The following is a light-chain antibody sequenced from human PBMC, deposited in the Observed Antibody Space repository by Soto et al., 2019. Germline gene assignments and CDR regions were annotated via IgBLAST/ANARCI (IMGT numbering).Light chain of an antibody. V-gene: IGKV3-15*01. CDR3: QQYNNWPYT. Sequence: EIVMTQSPATLSVSPGDRATLSCRASQSISSNLAWYQQKPGQAPRLLIHGASTRATGFPARFSGSGSGTEFTLTISSLQSEDFAVYYCQQYNNWPYTFGQGTKVDIK. CDR1: QSISSN. CDR2: GAS. J-gene: IGKJ2*01.